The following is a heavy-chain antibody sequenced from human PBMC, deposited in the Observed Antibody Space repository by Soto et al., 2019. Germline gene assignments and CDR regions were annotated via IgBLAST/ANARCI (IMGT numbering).Heavy chain of an antibody. Sequence: SETLSLTCTVSGGSITRGGYFWSWIRQHPGKGLEWIGYIYYSGFTYYNPFLKSRVTISVDTSKNQFSLKLSSVTAADTAVYYCATLPPRIEVTVLPIPTWGQGTLVTVSS. CDR2: IYYSGFT. CDR1: GGSITRGGYF. J-gene: IGHJ5*02. V-gene: IGHV4-31*03. D-gene: IGHD2-15*01. CDR3: ATLPPRIEVTVLPIPT.